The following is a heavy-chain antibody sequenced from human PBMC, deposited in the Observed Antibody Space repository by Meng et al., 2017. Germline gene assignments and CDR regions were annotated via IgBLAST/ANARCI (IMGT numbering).Heavy chain of an antibody. CDR3: APTVTTPGPFDF. Sequence: EVQLVESGGGFFPPGGSLRLSCVASRPTFNSYWMHWVRQAPGEGLVWFSRIKSDGSVTTYADIVRGRFTISENNAKNTVFLQMKSLRAEDTAVYYCAPTVTTPGPFDFWGQGSLVTVSS. J-gene: IGHJ4*02. V-gene: IGHV3-74*01. CDR1: RPTFNSYW. D-gene: IGHD4-17*01. CDR2: IKSDGSVT.